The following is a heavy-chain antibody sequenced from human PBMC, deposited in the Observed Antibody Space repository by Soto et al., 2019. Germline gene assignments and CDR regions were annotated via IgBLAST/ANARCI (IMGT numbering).Heavy chain of an antibody. J-gene: IGHJ6*03. D-gene: IGHD1-7*01. Sequence: GGSLRLSCAASGFTFSSYGMHWVRQAPGKGLEWVAVISYDGSNKYYADSVKGRFTISRDNSKNTLYLQMNSLRAEETVVYDCARDGGRYNWNYVLHAGTHYYYYYYMDVWGKGTTVTVSS. CDR2: ISYDGSNK. CDR1: GFTFSSYG. CDR3: ARDGGRYNWNYVLHAGTHYYYYYYMDV. V-gene: IGHV3-30*03.